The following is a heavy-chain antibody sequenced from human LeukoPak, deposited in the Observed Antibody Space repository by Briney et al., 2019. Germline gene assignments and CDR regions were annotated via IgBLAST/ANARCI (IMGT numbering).Heavy chain of an antibody. CDR1: GYTFTSYY. D-gene: IGHD2-15*01. V-gene: IGHV1-46*01. CDR2: INPSGGST. CDR3: ARALGGYCSGGSCYGKYYFDY. Sequence: ASVKVSCKASGYTFTSYYMHWVRQAPGQGLEWMGIINPSGGSTSYAQKFQGRVTMTRDTSTSTVYMELSSLRSEDTAVYYCARALGGYCSGGSCYGKYYFDYWGQGTLVNVSS. J-gene: IGHJ4*02.